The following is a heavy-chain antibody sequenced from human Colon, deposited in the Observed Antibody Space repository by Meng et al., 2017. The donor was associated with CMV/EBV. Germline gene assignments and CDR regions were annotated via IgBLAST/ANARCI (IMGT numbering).Heavy chain of an antibody. V-gene: IGHV1-2*06. D-gene: IGHD5/OR15-5a*01. CDR3: ARGDIVYSNAYFAP. CDR1: ACSISGYY. CDR2: IRTGRGDT. Sequence: KASACSISGYYIQWVRQAPGRGGEWRGRIRTGRGDTRYSQNFQDSGTLTSDTTLSTAYMEVSGLTSDDTAVYYCARGDIVYSNAYFAPWGQGTLVTVSS. J-gene: IGHJ5*02.